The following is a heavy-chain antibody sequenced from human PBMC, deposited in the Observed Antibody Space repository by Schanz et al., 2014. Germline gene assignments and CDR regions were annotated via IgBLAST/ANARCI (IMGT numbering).Heavy chain of an antibody. CDR2: INPSGGST. CDR3: ARDGEAAAGCDY. D-gene: IGHD6-13*01. V-gene: IGHV1-46*03. Sequence: QVQLVQSGAEVKKPGASVKVSCKASGYTFTSYDINWVRQATGQGLEWMGIINPSGGSTSYAQKCQGRVTMTRDTSTSTVYMELSSLRSEDTAVYYCARDGEAAAGCDYWGQGTLVTVSS. J-gene: IGHJ4*02. CDR1: GYTFTSYD.